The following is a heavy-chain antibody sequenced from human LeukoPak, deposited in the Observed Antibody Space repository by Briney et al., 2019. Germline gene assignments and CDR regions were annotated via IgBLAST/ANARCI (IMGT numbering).Heavy chain of an antibody. CDR2: IYYSGST. V-gene: IGHV4-59*08. Sequence: SETLSLTCTVSGGSISSYYWSWIRQPPGKGLEWIGYIYYSGSTNYNPSLKSRVTISVDTSKNQFSLKLSSVTAADTAVYYCARRDYYGSGTEADYWGQGTLVTVSS. CDR1: GGSISSYY. D-gene: IGHD3-10*01. CDR3: ARRDYYGSGTEADY. J-gene: IGHJ4*02.